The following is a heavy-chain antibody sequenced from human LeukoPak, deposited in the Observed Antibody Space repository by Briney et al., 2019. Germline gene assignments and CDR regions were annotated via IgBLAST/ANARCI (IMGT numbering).Heavy chain of an antibody. CDR3: AKPAKTDYADY. V-gene: IGHV3-23*01. Sequence: QPGGSLKLSCEASGFTFSSFHMSWVRQAPGKGLEWVSAISGSGETTYYADSVKGRFTISRDNSKNTLYLQMNSLRAEDTAVYYCAKPAKTDYADYWGQGTLVTISS. J-gene: IGHJ4*02. CDR2: ISGSGETT. D-gene: IGHD1-14*01. CDR1: GFTFSSFH.